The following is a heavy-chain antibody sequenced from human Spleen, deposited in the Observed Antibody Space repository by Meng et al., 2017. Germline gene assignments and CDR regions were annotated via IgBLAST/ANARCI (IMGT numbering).Heavy chain of an antibody. D-gene: IGHD2/OR15-2a*01. V-gene: IGHV3-15*04. CDR1: GFTFTNAW. Sequence: GGSLRLSCAASGFTFTNAWMSWVRQAPGKGLEWVGRIVSKPDGGTTDYAAPVKGRFTISRDDSKNTLYLQMNSLKTEDTAVYYCTKRTTSCSTTTCDYWGQGTLVTVSS. CDR2: IVSKPDGGTT. J-gene: IGHJ4*02. CDR3: TKRTTSCSTTTCDY.